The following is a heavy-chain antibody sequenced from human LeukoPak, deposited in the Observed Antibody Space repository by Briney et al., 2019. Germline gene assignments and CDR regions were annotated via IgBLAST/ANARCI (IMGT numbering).Heavy chain of an antibody. D-gene: IGHD2-15*01. V-gene: IGHV3-23*01. J-gene: IGHJ4*02. CDR3: ARVPRYCSGGSCFGGYFDY. CDR2: ISGSGGST. CDR1: GFTLSSYA. Sequence: GGSLRLSCAAAGFTLSSYAMGWVRQAPGKGLEWVSAISGSGGSTYFADSVKGRFTISRDNSKNTLSLQMNSLRVEDTAVYYCARVPRYCSGGSCFGGYFDYWGQGTLVTVSS.